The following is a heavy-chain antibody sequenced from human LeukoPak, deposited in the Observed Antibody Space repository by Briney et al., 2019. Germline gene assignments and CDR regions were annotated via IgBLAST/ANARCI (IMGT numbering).Heavy chain of an antibody. Sequence: ASVKVSCKTSGYTFTDHFIHWVRQAPGQGLECMGWIHPNSGATKSAEKFQGRVTLTRDTSITTVYMELSRLSSDDTAVYYCARDIVVVSDTRGFDYWGQGTLVTVSS. D-gene: IGHD2-21*01. CDR1: GYTFTDHF. CDR2: IHPNSGAT. J-gene: IGHJ4*02. V-gene: IGHV1-2*02. CDR3: ARDIVVVSDTRGFDY.